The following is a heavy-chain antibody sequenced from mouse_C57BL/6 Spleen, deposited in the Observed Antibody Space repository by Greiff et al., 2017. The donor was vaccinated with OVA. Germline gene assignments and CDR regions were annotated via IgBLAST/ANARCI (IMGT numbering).Heavy chain of an antibody. Sequence: EVQLVESGGGLVQPGGSMKLSCAASGFTFSDAWMDWVRQSPEKGLEWVAEIRNKANNHATYYAESVKGRFTISRDDSKSSVYLQMNSLRAEDTGIYYCTHYSKGDYFDYWGQGTTLTVSS. J-gene: IGHJ2*01. CDR3: THYSKGDYFDY. V-gene: IGHV6-6*01. CDR1: GFTFSDAW. D-gene: IGHD2-5*01. CDR2: IRNKANNHAT.